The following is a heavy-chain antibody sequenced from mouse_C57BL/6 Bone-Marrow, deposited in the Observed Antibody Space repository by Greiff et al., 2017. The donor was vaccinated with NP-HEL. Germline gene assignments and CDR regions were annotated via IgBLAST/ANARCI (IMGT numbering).Heavy chain of an antibody. V-gene: IGHV1-52*01. D-gene: IGHD2-4*01. Sequence: QVQLQQPGAELVRPGSSVKLSCKASGYTFTSYWMHWVKQRPIQGLEWIGNIDPSDSETPYNQKFKDKATLTVDKSSSTAYMQLSSLTSEDSAVYYCARDDYDRGYAMDYWGQGTSVTVSS. CDR3: ARDDYDRGYAMDY. CDR1: GYTFTSYW. J-gene: IGHJ4*01. CDR2: IDPSDSET.